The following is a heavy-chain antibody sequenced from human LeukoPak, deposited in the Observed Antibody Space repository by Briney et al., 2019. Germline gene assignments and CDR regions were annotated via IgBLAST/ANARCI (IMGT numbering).Heavy chain of an antibody. V-gene: IGHV3-30*03. CDR2: ISYDGSNK. J-gene: IGHJ4*02. CDR3: ARAYSSSFRD. D-gene: IGHD6-6*01. Sequence: GRSLRLSCAASGFTFSSYGMHWVRQAPGKGLEWVAVISYDGSNKYYADSVKGRFTISRDNSKNTLYLQMNSLRAEDTAVYYCARAYSSSFRDWGQGTLVTVSS. CDR1: GFTFSSYG.